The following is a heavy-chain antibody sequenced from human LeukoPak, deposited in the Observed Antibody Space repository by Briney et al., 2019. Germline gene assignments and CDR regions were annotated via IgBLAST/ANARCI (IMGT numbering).Heavy chain of an antibody. D-gene: IGHD2-2*01. V-gene: IGHV4-59*12. Sequence: SETLSLTCTVSGGSISSYYWSWIRQPPGKGLEWIGYIYYSGSTNYNPSRKSRVTISVDTSKNQFSLKLSSVTAADTAVYYCASPIVVVPAAIKANWYFDLWGRGTLVTVSS. CDR1: GGSISSYY. CDR2: IYYSGST. CDR3: ASPIVVVPAAIKANWYFDL. J-gene: IGHJ2*01.